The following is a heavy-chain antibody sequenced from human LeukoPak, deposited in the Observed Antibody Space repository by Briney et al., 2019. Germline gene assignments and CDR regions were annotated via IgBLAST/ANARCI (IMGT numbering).Heavy chain of an antibody. CDR2: IYYSENT. V-gene: IGHV4-59*01. CDR3: ARAGSGWSFDY. J-gene: IGHJ4*02. Sequence: SETLSLTCGVSGDSISSYYWSWIRQPPGKGLEWIGYIYYSENTNHNPSLKSRVTISVDTSKNQFSLNLRSVTAADTAVYYCARAGSGWSFDYWGQGTLVTVSS. D-gene: IGHD6-19*01. CDR1: GDSISSYY.